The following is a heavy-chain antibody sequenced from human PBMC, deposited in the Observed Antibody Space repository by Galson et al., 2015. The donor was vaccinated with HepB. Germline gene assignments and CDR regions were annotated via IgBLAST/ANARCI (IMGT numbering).Heavy chain of an antibody. V-gene: IGHV3-66*02. CDR2: IYSGGST. Sequence: SLRLSCAASGFTVSSNYMSWVRQAPGKGLEWVSVIYSGGSTYYADSVKGRSTISRDNSKNTLYLQMNSLRAEDTAVYYCAREEGDYVSRNFDYWGQGTLVTVPS. CDR3: AREEGDYVSRNFDY. J-gene: IGHJ4*02. CDR1: GFTVSSNY. D-gene: IGHD4-17*01.